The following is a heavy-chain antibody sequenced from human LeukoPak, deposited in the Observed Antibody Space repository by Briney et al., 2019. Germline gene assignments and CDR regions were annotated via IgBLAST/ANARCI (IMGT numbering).Heavy chain of an antibody. CDR1: GFTFSSYA. Sequence: GGSLRLSCAASGFTFSSYATHWVRQAPGKGLEWVAVISYDGSNKYYADSVKGRFTISRDNSKNTLYLRMNSLRAEDTAVYYCARDADMGYSGYDWFRYWGQGTLVTVSS. CDR2: ISYDGSNK. J-gene: IGHJ4*02. D-gene: IGHD5-12*01. CDR3: ARDADMGYSGYDWFRY. V-gene: IGHV3-30*04.